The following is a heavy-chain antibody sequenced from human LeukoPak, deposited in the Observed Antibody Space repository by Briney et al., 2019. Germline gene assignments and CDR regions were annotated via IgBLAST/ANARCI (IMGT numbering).Heavy chain of an antibody. Sequence: GASVKVFCKASGYTFTSYYMHWVRQAPGQGLEWMGIINPSGGSTSYAQKFQGRVTMTRDTSTSSVYMELSSLRSEDTAVYYCARDAVAGTEWFDPWGQGTLVTVSS. V-gene: IGHV1-46*01. J-gene: IGHJ5*02. CDR3: ARDAVAGTEWFDP. CDR1: GYTFTSYY. CDR2: INPSGGST. D-gene: IGHD6-19*01.